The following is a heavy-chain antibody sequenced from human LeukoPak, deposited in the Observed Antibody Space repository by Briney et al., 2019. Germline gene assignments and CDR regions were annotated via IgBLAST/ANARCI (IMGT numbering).Heavy chain of an antibody. CDR1: GFTFSSYS. Sequence: GGSLRLYCAASGFTFSSYSMMWVRQAPGQGLEGVSYISSSSTTIHYADSVKGRFTISRDNAKNSVYLQMNSLRAEDTAVYYCAREREMITFGGVIVYDAFDIWGQGTMVTVSS. CDR3: AREREMITFGGVIVYDAFDI. V-gene: IGHV3-48*01. J-gene: IGHJ3*02. D-gene: IGHD3-16*02. CDR2: ISSSSTTI.